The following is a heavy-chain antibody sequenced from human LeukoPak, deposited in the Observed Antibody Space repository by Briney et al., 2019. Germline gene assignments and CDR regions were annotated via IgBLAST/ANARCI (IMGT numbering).Heavy chain of an antibody. J-gene: IGHJ6*02. D-gene: IGHD6-13*01. CDR2: IYYSGST. Sequence: SETLSLTCTVSGGSISSYYWSWIRQPPGKGLEWIGYIYYSGSTNYNPSLKSRVTISVDTSKNQFSLKLSSVTAADTAVYYCAREVSVAAASYYYYGMDVWGQGTTVTVSS. V-gene: IGHV4-59*12. CDR3: AREVSVAAASYYYYGMDV. CDR1: GGSISSYY.